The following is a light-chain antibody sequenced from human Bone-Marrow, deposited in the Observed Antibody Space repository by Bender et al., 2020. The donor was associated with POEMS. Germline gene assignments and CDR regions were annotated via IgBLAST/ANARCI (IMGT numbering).Light chain of an antibody. CDR1: ALPKKY. V-gene: IGLV3-10*01. CDR3: YSTDTNGRPT. J-gene: IGLJ2*01. CDR2: EEN. Sequence: SSELTQPPSVSVSPGQTARITCSGDALPKKYVSWYQQRSGQAPILVIFEENKRHSGIPERFSGSSSGTVATLTLNGAQVEDEGDYFCYSTDTNGRPTFGGGTKLTV.